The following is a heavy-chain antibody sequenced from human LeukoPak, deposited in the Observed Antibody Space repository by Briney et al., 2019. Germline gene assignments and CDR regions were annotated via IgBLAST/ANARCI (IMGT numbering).Heavy chain of an antibody. Sequence: SVKVSCKASGYTFTSYGISWVRQAPGQGLEWMGRIIPILGIANYAQKFQGRVTITADKSTSTAYMELSSLRSEDTAVYYCARDRAVVVTANPHFDYWGQGTLVTVSS. CDR3: ARDRAVVVTANPHFDY. J-gene: IGHJ4*02. V-gene: IGHV1-69*04. D-gene: IGHD2-21*02. CDR1: GYTFTSYG. CDR2: IIPILGIA.